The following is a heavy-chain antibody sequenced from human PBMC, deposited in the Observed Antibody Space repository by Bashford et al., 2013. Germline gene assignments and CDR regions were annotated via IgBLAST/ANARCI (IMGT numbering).Heavy chain of an antibody. D-gene: IGHD6-19*01. Sequence: VRQAPGKGLEWVSAISGSGGSTYYADSVKGRFTISRDNSKNTLYLQMNSLRAEDTAVYYCARLAEEGIAVAGDWYFDLWGRGTLVTVSS. CDR2: ISGSGGST. J-gene: IGHJ2*01. CDR3: ARLAEEGIAVAGDWYFDL. V-gene: IGHV3-23*01.